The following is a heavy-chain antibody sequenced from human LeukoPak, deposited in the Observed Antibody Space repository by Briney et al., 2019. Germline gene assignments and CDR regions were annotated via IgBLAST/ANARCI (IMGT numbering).Heavy chain of an antibody. V-gene: IGHV4-59*01. CDR1: GGSISSYY. J-gene: IGHJ5*02. CDR2: IYYSGST. CDR3: ARAPPGRYGSGSYSWFDP. Sequence: SETLSLTCTVSGGSISSYYWSWIRQPPGKGLEWIGYIYYSGSTNYNPSLKSRVTISVDTSKNQFSLKLSSVTAADTAVYYCARAPPGRYGSGSYSWFDPWGQGTLVTVSS. D-gene: IGHD3-10*01.